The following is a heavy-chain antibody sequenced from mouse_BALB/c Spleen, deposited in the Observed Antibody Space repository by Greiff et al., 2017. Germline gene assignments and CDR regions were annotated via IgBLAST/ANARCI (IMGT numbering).Heavy chain of an antibody. CDR1: GYTFTSYT. J-gene: IGHJ3*01. V-gene: IGHV1-4*02. D-gene: IGHD3-3*01. CDR2: INPSSGYT. Sequence: VQLQESAAELARPGASVKMSCKASGYTFTSYTMHWVKQRPGQGLEWIGYINPSSGYTEYNQKFKDKTTLTADKSSSTAYMQLSSLTSEDSAVYYCARNGDRAAWFAYWGQGTLVTVSA. CDR3: ARNGDRAAWFAY.